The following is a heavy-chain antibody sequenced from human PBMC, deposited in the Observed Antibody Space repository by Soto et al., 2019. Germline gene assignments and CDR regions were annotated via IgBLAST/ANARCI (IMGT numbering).Heavy chain of an antibody. CDR3: ARDPGPYGMDV. CDR2: ISGNGATT. Sequence: EVALLESGGGLVQPGGSLRLSCEVSGVAFSFYSMSWVRQAPGKGLEWVASISGNGATTYYAASGKGRFTFSRDNSKNSVYLQMNSLRDEDTAVYYCARDPGPYGMDVWGQGTTVSVSS. J-gene: IGHJ6*02. V-gene: IGHV3-23*01. CDR1: GVAFSFYS.